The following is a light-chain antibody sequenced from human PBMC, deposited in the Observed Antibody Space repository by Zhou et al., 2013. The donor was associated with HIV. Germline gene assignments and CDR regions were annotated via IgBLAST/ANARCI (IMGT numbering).Light chain of an antibody. CDR3: QQANSFPHT. CDR2: AAS. CDR1: RQIATS. J-gene: IGKJ2*01. V-gene: IGKV1-12*01. Sequence: DIQMTQSPANLSASVGDRVTLTCRASRQIATSLAWYQQKPGTAPKLLIYAASSLQSGVPSRFSGSGSGTVFTLTISSLQPEDFATYYCQQANSFPHTFGQGTKLEIK.